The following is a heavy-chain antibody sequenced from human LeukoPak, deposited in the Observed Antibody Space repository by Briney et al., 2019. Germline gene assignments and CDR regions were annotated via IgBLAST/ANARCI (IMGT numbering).Heavy chain of an antibody. CDR2: NNHSGST. V-gene: IGHV4-34*01. CDR3: ARGGPKQWLVLRGYYFDY. D-gene: IGHD6-19*01. CDR1: GGSFSGYY. J-gene: IGHJ4*02. Sequence: PSETLSLNCAVYGGSFSGYYWSWIPQPPRKGVEWIGGNNHSGSTNYNPSLKSRVTISVDTSKNQFSLKLSSVTAADTAVYYCARGGPKQWLVLRGYYFDYWGQGTLVTVSS.